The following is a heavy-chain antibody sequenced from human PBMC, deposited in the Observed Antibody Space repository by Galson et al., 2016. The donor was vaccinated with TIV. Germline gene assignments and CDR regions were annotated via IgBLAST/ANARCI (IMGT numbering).Heavy chain of an antibody. Sequence: SLRLSCAVSGLTFRNAWMNWFRQAPRKGLVWVGRIKNKADGWTTDYAAPVKDRFSISRDDSKNTLYLQMDNLKTEDTAVYYCTTWGRLVGDYDSYWGQGTLVTVSS. CDR3: TTWGRLVGDYDSY. CDR1: GLTFRNAW. J-gene: IGHJ4*02. V-gene: IGHV3-15*01. D-gene: IGHD3-16*01. CDR2: IKNKADGWTT.